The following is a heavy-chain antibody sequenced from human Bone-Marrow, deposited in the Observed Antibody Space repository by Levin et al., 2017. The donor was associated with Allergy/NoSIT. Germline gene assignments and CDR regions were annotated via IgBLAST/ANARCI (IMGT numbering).Heavy chain of an antibody. CDR3: ARSETGVTIFGENWFDP. CDR1: GGTFSSYA. D-gene: IGHD3-3*01. V-gene: IGHV1-69*06. Sequence: SVKVSCKASGGTFSSYAISWVRQAPGQGLEWMGGIIPIFGTANYAQKFQGRVTITADKSTSTAYMELSSLRSEDTAVYYCARSETGVTIFGENWFDPWGQGTLVTVSS. CDR2: IIPIFGTA. J-gene: IGHJ5*02.